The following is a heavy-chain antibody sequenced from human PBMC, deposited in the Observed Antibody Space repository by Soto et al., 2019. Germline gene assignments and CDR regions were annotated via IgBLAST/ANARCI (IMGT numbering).Heavy chain of an antibody. D-gene: IGHD3-3*01. CDR2: IGGSGAST. CDR1: GLTVSNYA. Sequence: PGGSLRLSCVASGLTVSNYAMNWVRQAPGKGLEWVSAIGGSGASTYNADSVKGRFTISRDNSKNTLYLQTNSLRAEDTAVYYCAKRSTIFGDFWYFDLWGRGTLVTVSS. V-gene: IGHV3-23*01. J-gene: IGHJ2*01. CDR3: AKRSTIFGDFWYFDL.